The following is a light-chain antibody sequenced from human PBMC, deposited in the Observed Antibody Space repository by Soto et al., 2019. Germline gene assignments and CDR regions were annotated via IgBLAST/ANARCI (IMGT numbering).Light chain of an antibody. V-gene: IGKV1-39*01. Sequence: IQMTQSPLSLSASVGDKVTLTCRTSQNINSYLSWYQQKPGKAPRLLIYGASSLQVGVPSRFIGSGSGTDFTLTITSLQPEDFATYYCQQGYSTPYTFGQGTKLEIK. CDR2: GAS. J-gene: IGKJ2*01. CDR1: QNINSY. CDR3: QQGYSTPYT.